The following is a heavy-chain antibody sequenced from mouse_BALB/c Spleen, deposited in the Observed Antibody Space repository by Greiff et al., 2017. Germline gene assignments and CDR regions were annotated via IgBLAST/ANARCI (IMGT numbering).Heavy chain of an antibody. CDR2: IWGDGST. Sequence: VQRVESGPGLVAPSQSLSITCTVSGFSLTGYGVNWVRQPPGKGLEWLGMIWGDGSTDYNSALKSRLSISKDNSKSQVFLKMNSLQTDDTARYYCARDYDYDPYAMDYWGQGTSVTVSS. J-gene: IGHJ4*01. CDR1: GFSLTGYG. D-gene: IGHD2-4*01. CDR3: ARDYDYDPYAMDY. V-gene: IGHV2-6-7*01.